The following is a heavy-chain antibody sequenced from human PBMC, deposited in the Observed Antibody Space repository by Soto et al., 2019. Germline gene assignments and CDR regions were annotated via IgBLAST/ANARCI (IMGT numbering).Heavy chain of an antibody. D-gene: IGHD1-7*01. J-gene: IGHJ4*02. V-gene: IGHV3-7*03. CDR1: GFTFSSYW. CDR3: AKDRITGTGRDY. CDR2: IKQDGSEK. Sequence: GSLRLSCAASGFTFSSYWMSWVRQAPGKGLEWVANIKQDGSEKYHVDSVKGRFTISRDNSKNTLYLQMNSLRAEDTAVYYCAKDRITGTGRDYWGQGTLVTVSS.